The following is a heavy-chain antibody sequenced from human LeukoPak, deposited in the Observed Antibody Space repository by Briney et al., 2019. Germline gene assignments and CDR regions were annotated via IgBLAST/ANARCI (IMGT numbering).Heavy chain of an antibody. D-gene: IGHD3-9*01. V-gene: IGHV1-24*01. Sequence: GASVKVSCKVSGYTLTELSMHWVRQAPGKGLEWMGGFDPEDGETIYAQKFQGRVTMTEDTSTDTAYMELSSLRSEDTAVYYCATAHILTGIDAFDIWGQGTMVTVSS. CDR2: FDPEDGET. J-gene: IGHJ3*02. CDR1: GYTLTELS. CDR3: ATAHILTGIDAFDI.